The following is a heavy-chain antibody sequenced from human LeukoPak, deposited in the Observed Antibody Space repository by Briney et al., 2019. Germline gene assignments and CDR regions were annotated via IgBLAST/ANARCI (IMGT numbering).Heavy chain of an antibody. Sequence: GASVKVSCKASGGTFSSYAISWVRQAPGQGLEWMGGISAYNGNTNYAQKLQGRVTMTTDTSTSTAYMELRSLRSDDTAVYYCAREDRAFYYGMDVWGQGTTVTVSS. CDR1: GGTFSSYA. CDR2: ISAYNGNT. V-gene: IGHV1-18*01. CDR3: AREDRAFYYGMDV. J-gene: IGHJ6*02.